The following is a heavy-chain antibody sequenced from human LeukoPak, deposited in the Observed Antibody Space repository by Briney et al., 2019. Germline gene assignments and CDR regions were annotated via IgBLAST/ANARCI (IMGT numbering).Heavy chain of an antibody. CDR2: INPNSGGT. CDR1: GYTFTGYY. J-gene: IGHJ6*03. Sequence: GASVKVSCKASGYTFTGYYMHWVRQAPGQGLEWMGWINPNSGGTNYAQKFQGRVTMTRDTSISTAYMELSRLRSDDTAVYYCARDLGSGMSYYYYMDVWGKGTTVTISS. CDR3: ARDLGSGMSYYYYMDV. V-gene: IGHV1-2*02. D-gene: IGHD3-10*01.